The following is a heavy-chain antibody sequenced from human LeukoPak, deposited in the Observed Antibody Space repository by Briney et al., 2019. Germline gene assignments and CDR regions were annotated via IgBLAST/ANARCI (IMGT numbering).Heavy chain of an antibody. D-gene: IGHD3-9*01. Sequence: PGGSLRLSCAASGFTFSNAWMSWVRQAPGKGLEWVGRIKSKTDGGTTDYAAPVKGRFTISRDDSKNTLYLQMNSLKTEDTAVYYCTTVPVLRYFDWLSGSDYFDYWGQGTLVTVSS. V-gene: IGHV3-15*01. CDR1: GFTFSNAW. CDR3: TTVPVLRYFDWLSGSDYFDY. CDR2: IKSKTDGGTT. J-gene: IGHJ4*02.